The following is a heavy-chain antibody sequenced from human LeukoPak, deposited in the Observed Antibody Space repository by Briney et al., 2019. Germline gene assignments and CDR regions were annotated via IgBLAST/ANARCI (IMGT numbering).Heavy chain of an antibody. CDR1: GGSISSYY. CDR2: IYYSGST. Sequence: SETLSLTCTVSGGSISSYYWSWIRQPPGKGLEWIGHIYYSGSTNYNPSLKSRVTISVDTSKNQFSLKLSSVTAADTAVYYCARYSLRRVRGVIGAFDIWGQGTMVTVSS. J-gene: IGHJ3*02. D-gene: IGHD3-10*01. V-gene: IGHV4-59*08. CDR3: ARYSLRRVRGVIGAFDI.